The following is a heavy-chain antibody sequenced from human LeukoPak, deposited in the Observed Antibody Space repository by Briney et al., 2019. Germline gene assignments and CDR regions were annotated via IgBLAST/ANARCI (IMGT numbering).Heavy chain of an antibody. J-gene: IGHJ3*02. CDR2: IYYSGST. V-gene: IGHV4-59*01. CDR1: GGSISTSY. CDR3: ARGPQYCSDGSCYSYAFDI. Sequence: PSETLSLTCTVSGGSISTSYWSWIRQPPGEGLEWRGYIYYSGSTNYNPSLKSRVTISVDTSKNQFSLKLSSVTAADTAVYYCARGPQYCSDGSCYSYAFDIWGQGTMVTVSS. D-gene: IGHD2-15*01.